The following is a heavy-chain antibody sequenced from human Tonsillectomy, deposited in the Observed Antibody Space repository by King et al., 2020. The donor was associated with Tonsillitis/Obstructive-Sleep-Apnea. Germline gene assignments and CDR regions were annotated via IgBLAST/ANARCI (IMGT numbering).Heavy chain of an antibody. V-gene: IGHV4-34*01. CDR2: INHSGST. CDR1: GGSFSGYY. D-gene: IGHD3-10*01. J-gene: IGHJ6*03. CDR3: ARVMVQGVVSGYYMDV. Sequence: VQLQQWGAGLLKPSETLSLTCAVYGGSFSGYYWSWIRQPPGKGLEWIGEINHSGSTNYNPSLKSRVTISVDTSKNQFSLKLSSVTAADTAVYYCARVMVQGVVSGYYMDVWGKGTTVTVSS.